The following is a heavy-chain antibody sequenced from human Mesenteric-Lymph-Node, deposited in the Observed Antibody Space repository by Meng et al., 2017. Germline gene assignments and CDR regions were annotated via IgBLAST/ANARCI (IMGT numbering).Heavy chain of an antibody. V-gene: IGHV3-11*01. CDR1: GFTFSDYY. CDR3: ARVLDRSGGADY. J-gene: IGHJ4*02. Sequence: GRLVWVGGVLVQPGGSLSTSSAAAGFTFSDYYMSWIRQAPGKGLEWVSYISSSGSTIYYADSVKGRFTISRDNAKNSLYLQMNSLRAEDTAVYYCARVLDRSGGADYWGQGTLVTVSS. CDR2: ISSSGSTI. D-gene: IGHD3-16*01.